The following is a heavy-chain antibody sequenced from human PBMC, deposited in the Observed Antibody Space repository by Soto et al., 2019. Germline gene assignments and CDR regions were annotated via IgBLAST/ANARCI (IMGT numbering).Heavy chain of an antibody. Sequence: QLQLQESGPGLVKPSETLSLTCTVSGGSISSSSYYWGWIRQPPGKGLEWIGSIYYSGSTYYSPSLKSRVTISVYTSKNQFSLKLSSVTAADTAVYYCARYSPELWFGELSWFDPWGQGTLVTVSS. D-gene: IGHD3-10*01. CDR1: GGSISSSSYY. CDR2: IYYSGST. V-gene: IGHV4-39*01. J-gene: IGHJ5*02. CDR3: ARYSPELWFGELSWFDP.